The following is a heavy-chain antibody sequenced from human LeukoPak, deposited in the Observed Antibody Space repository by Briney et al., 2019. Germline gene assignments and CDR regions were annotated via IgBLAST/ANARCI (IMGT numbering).Heavy chain of an antibody. D-gene: IGHD3-10*01. J-gene: IGHJ4*02. Sequence: GGSLRLSCAASGFTFSDHYMDWVRQAPGKGLEWVGRIRNKAKSYTTEYAASVKGRFTISRDDSKNTLYLQMNSLKTEDTAVYYRTTDPRGRAGYWGQGTLVTVSS. CDR1: GFTFSDHY. CDR2: IRNKAKSYTT. V-gene: IGHV3-72*01. CDR3: TTDPRGRAGY.